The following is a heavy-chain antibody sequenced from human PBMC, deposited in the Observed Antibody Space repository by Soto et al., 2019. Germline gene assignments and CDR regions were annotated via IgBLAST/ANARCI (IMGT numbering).Heavy chain of an antibody. J-gene: IGHJ5*02. CDR1: GGSISSFNYF. Sequence: QLQLQESGPGLVQPSETLSLTCTVSGGSISSFNYFWGWIRQPPGKGLEWIGSLYYSGNTYYNPSLHSRVTISVDTSKKQCTLSLRSVTAADTAVYYCARGGGSTFNWFDPWGQGTLVTVSP. D-gene: IGHD2-15*01. CDR2: LYYSGNT. V-gene: IGHV4-39*01. CDR3: ARGGGSTFNWFDP.